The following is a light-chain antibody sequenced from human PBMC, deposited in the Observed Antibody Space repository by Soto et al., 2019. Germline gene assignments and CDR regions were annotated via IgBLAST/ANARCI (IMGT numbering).Light chain of an antibody. CDR1: QSVRSSY. Sequence: EIVLTQSPGTLSASPGERATLSCRASQSVRSSYLAWYQQKPGQAPRLLIYGASSRATGIPDRFSGSGSGTDFTLTISRLEPEDFAVYYCQQYGSSPTFGQGTRLEIK. CDR3: QQYGSSPT. J-gene: IGKJ5*01. CDR2: GAS. V-gene: IGKV3-20*01.